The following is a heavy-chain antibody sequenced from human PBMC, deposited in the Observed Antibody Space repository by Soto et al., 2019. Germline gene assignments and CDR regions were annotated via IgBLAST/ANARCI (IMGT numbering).Heavy chain of an antibody. D-gene: IGHD3-10*01. Sequence: QVQLVQSGAEVKKPGSSVKVSCKASGGTFSSYAISWVRQAPGQGLEWMGGIIPIFGTANYAQKFQGRVTITADESTRTAYLALSSLRSEAPAVYYCERRPKYYGSGSDKNWFDPWGQGTLVTVSS. CDR3: ERRPKYYGSGSDKNWFDP. J-gene: IGHJ5*02. CDR1: GGTFSSYA. CDR2: IIPIFGTA. V-gene: IGHV1-69*01.